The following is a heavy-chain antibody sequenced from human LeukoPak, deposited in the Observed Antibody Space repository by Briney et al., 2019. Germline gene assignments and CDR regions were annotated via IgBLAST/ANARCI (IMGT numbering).Heavy chain of an antibody. CDR1: GGSISSRSYY. Sequence: PSETLSLTCAVSGGSISSRSYYWGCIRQPPRKGLEWVGSIYYSRSTYYNPSLKSRVTISVDTSKKQFSLKLTSVAAAATAVYFCASYASARPPDSWGEGTPVTASS. CDR2: IYYSRST. CDR3: ASYASARPPDS. D-gene: IGHD4-17*01. J-gene: IGHJ4*02. V-gene: IGHV4-39*01.